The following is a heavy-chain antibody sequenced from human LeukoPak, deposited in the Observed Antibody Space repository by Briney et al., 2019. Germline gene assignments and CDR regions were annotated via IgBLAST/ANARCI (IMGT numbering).Heavy chain of an antibody. D-gene: IGHD1-26*01. Sequence: PSQTLSLTCTVSGGSISSGSYYWSWIRQPAGKGLEWIGRIYTSGSTNYNPTLKSRVTISVDTSKNQFSLKLSSVTAADTAVYYCARDSGPTFPLDYWGQGTLVTVSS. CDR1: GGSISSGSYY. CDR2: IYTSGST. J-gene: IGHJ4*02. V-gene: IGHV4-61*02. CDR3: ARDSGPTFPLDY.